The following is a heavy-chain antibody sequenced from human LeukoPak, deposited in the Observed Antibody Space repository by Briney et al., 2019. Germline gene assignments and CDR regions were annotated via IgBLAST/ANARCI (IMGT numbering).Heavy chain of an antibody. J-gene: IGHJ4*02. V-gene: IGHV1-69*01. CDR2: IIPIFGTA. D-gene: IGHD6-13*01. CDR3: ASIAAVGKEDY. Sequence: VQVSCKASGGTFSSYAISWVRPAPGQGLEWMGGIIPIFGTANYAQKFQGRVTITADESTSTAYMELSSLRSEDTAVYYCASIAAVGKEDYWGQGTLVTVSS. CDR1: GGTFSSYA.